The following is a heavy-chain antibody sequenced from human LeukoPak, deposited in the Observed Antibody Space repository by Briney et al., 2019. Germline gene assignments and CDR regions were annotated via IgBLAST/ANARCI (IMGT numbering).Heavy chain of an antibody. Sequence: SETLSLTCTVSGGSISSYYWSWIRQPPGKGLEWIGYIYYSGSTNYNPSLKSRVTISVDTSKNQFSLKLSSVTAADTAVYYCARNGSPYYYGSGTYLLFDYWGRGTLVTVSS. V-gene: IGHV4-59*12. J-gene: IGHJ4*02. D-gene: IGHD3-10*01. CDR2: IYYSGST. CDR1: GGSISSYY. CDR3: ARNGSPYYYGSGTYLLFDY.